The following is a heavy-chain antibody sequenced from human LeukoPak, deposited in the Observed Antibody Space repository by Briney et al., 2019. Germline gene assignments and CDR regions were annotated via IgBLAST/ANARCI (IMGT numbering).Heavy chain of an antibody. J-gene: IGHJ4*02. CDR2: INSGGAT. D-gene: IGHD5-18*01. CDR1: GFAVSSNY. Sequence: GGSLRLSCTASGFAVSSNYMSWVRQAPGKGLEWVALINSGGATYYADSVKGRFTISRDNSKNTVDFQLNSLRAEDTAVYYCARASSWIHLWSLWGQGTLVTVSP. V-gene: IGHV3-66*01. CDR3: ARASSWIHLWSL.